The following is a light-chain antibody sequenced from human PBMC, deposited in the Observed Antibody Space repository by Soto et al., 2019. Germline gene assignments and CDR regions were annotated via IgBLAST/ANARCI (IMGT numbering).Light chain of an antibody. Sequence: QAVVTQPPSVSAAPGQKVTISCSGSSSNIGNNYVSWYQQLPGTAPKLLIYDNNKRPSGIPDRFSGSKSGTSATLGITGLQTGEEADYYCGTWDSSLSVVLFGGGTKLTVL. J-gene: IGLJ2*01. V-gene: IGLV1-51*01. CDR2: DNN. CDR1: SSNIGNNY. CDR3: GTWDSSLSVVL.